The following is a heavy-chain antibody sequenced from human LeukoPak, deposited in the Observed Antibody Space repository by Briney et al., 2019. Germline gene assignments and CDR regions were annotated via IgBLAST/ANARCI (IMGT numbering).Heavy chain of an antibody. V-gene: IGHV3-48*01. CDR2: ISSSSSTI. Sequence: GGSLRLSCAASGFTFSSYSMNWVRQAPGKGLEWVSYISSSSSTIYYADSVKGRFTISRDNSKNTLYLQMNSLRAEDTAVYYCARQGGATYDYWGQGTLVTVSS. D-gene: IGHD1-26*01. J-gene: IGHJ4*02. CDR1: GFTFSSYS. CDR3: ARQGGATYDY.